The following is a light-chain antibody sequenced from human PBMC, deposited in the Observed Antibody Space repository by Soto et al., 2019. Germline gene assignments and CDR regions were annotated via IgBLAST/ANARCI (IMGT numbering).Light chain of an antibody. CDR2: DAS. CDR3: QQYDTLLT. CDR1: QDISKR. Sequence: DIRMTQSPSSLSASVGDRVTITCQASQDISKRLNWYQHKPGKAPKVLIYDASYLETGVPSRFSGRRSGTDFTFTISSLQPEDFATYYCQQYDTLLTFGGGTKVE. J-gene: IGKJ4*01. V-gene: IGKV1-33*01.